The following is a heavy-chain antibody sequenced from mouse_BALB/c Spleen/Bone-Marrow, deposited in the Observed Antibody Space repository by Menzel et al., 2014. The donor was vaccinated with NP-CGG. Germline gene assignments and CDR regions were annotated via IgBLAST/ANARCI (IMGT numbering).Heavy chain of an antibody. CDR2: INPDSSTI. CDR1: GFDFSRYW. Sequence: DVQLQESGGGLVQPGGSLKLSRAASGFDFSRYWMSWVRQAPGKGLEWIGEINPDSSTINYTPSLKDKFIISRDNAKNTLYLQMSKVRSEDTALYYCARRGGYFAYWGQGTLVTVSA. V-gene: IGHV4-1*02. D-gene: IGHD2-2*01. J-gene: IGHJ3*01. CDR3: ARRGGYFAY.